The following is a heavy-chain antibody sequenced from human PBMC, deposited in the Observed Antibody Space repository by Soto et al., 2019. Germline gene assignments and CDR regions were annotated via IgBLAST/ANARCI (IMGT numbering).Heavy chain of an antibody. D-gene: IGHD3-3*01. Sequence: GGSLRLSCAASGFTFSSRAMSWVRQAPGKGLDWVPIISASGDNTYYADSVKGRFTISRDNSKNTLYLQVNSLRAEDTAVYYCAKLTYSDLWSGSHDSWGQGTLVTVSS. V-gene: IGHV3-23*01. CDR2: ISASGDNT. CDR1: GFTFSSRA. CDR3: AKLTYSDLWSGSHDS. J-gene: IGHJ4*02.